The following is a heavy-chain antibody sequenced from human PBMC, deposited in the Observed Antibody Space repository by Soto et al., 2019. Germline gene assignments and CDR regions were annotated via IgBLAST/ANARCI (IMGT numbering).Heavy chain of an antibody. CDR2: IYPGDSDT. CDR3: ASSYCSSTSCLGGSYYFPYFQH. Sequence: GESLKISCNGSGYSFTSYWIGWVRQMPGKGLEWMGIIYPGDSDTRYSPSCQGQVTISADKSISTAYLQWSSLKASDTAMYYCASSYCSSTSCLGGSYYFPYFQHWGQGTLVTVSS. CDR1: GYSFTSYW. D-gene: IGHD2-2*01. J-gene: IGHJ1*01. V-gene: IGHV5-51*01.